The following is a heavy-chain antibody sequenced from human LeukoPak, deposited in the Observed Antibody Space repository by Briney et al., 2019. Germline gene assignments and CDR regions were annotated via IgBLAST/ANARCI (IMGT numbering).Heavy chain of an antibody. J-gene: IGHJ4*02. D-gene: IGHD6-19*01. CDR3: ARNGPPGAGRIY. CDR1: GFTFSSRW. CDR2: IKQDVSEK. Sequence: GGSLRLSCAASGFTFSSRWMSWVRQAPGKGLEWVANIKQDVSEKYYEDSVKGRFTISRDNAKNSLYLQMNSLRAEDTAVYYCARNGPPGAGRIYWGQGTLVTVSS. V-gene: IGHV3-7*01.